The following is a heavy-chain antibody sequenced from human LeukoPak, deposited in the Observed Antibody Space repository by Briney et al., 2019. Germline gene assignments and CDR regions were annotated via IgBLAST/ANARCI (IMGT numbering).Heavy chain of an antibody. CDR3: ARCTTGKTFGSLREIKKSREIDY. V-gene: IGHV3-21*01. CDR2: ISSSSSYI. D-gene: IGHD1-1*01. CDR1: GVTFGDYA. J-gene: IGHJ4*02. Sequence: GGSLRLSCTTSGVTFGDYAMNWVRQAPGKGLEWVSSISSSSSYINYADSVGGRFTISRDNAKNSLFLQMDSLRGEDTAVYYCARCTTGKTFGSLREIKKSREIDYWGQGTLVTVSS.